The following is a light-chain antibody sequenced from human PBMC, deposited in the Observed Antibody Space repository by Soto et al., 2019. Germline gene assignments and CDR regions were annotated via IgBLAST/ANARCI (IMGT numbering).Light chain of an antibody. Sequence: EILLTQSPATLSLSPGERATLSCRASQSVVTYLAWYQQKPGQAPRLLIYDASNRATGIPARFSGSGSGTDFTLTISGLEPEDFAVYYCQQRTNWPPLTFGGGTKVEIK. CDR2: DAS. CDR1: QSVVTY. J-gene: IGKJ4*01. V-gene: IGKV3-11*01. CDR3: QQRTNWPPLT.